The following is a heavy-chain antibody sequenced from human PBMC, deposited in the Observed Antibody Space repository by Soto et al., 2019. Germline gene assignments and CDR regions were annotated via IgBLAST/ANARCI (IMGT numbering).Heavy chain of an antibody. CDR2: IREDGSEQ. CDR3: ARPPTYNMFDP. CDR1: GFTFSSYW. J-gene: IGHJ5*02. Sequence: HPGGSLRLSCTVSGFTFSSYWMNWVRQAPGKGLEWVANIREDGSEQYYADSVKGRFIISRDNARNSLYLQMNSLGVDGTAVYYCARPPTYNMFDPWGQGTLVTVSS. D-gene: IGHD1-1*01. V-gene: IGHV3-7*01.